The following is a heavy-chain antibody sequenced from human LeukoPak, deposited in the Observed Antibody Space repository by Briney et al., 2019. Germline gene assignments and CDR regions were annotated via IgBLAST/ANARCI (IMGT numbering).Heavy chain of an antibody. Sequence: VKVSCKASGYTFTSYGISWVRQAPGQGLEWMGWISAYNGNTNYAQKLQGRVTMTTDTSTSTAYMELRSLRSDDTAMYYCARMQQWLVIMRSGHFDYWGQGTLVTVSS. V-gene: IGHV1-18*01. J-gene: IGHJ4*02. CDR1: GYTFTSYG. CDR2: ISAYNGNT. CDR3: ARMQQWLVIMRSGHFDY. D-gene: IGHD6-19*01.